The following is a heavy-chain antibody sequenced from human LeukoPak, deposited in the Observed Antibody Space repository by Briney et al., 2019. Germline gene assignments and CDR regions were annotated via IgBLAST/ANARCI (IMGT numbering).Heavy chain of an antibody. J-gene: IGHJ4*02. D-gene: IGHD1-1*01. CDR2: ISGNGGVI. CDR3: AGDPRTVRI. CDR1: GLNFSDNY. V-gene: IGHV3-11*04. Sequence: PGGPLRLSCAASGLNFSDNYMPGVHQAPGKGLDWLSYISGNGGVIQYADSVKGRFTISRDNAKNLLYLQMDSLRVEDTAIYYCAGDPRTVRIWGQGTLVTVSS.